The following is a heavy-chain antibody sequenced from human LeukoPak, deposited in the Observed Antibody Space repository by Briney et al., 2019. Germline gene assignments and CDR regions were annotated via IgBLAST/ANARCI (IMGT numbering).Heavy chain of an antibody. D-gene: IGHD3-10*01. Sequence: ASVKVSCKASGGTFSTYAISWVRRAPGQGLEWMGWMNPNSGNTGYAQKFQGRVTMTRNTSISTAYMELSSLRSEDTAVYYCARGILWFGDDVWGKGTTVTISS. CDR1: GGTFSTYA. J-gene: IGHJ6*04. CDR3: ARGILWFGDDV. V-gene: IGHV1-8*02. CDR2: MNPNSGNT.